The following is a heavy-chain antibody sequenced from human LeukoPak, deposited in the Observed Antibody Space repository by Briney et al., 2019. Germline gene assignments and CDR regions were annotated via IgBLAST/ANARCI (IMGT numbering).Heavy chain of an antibody. CDR2: INHSGST. J-gene: IGHJ5*02. CDR3: ARGKLERRTGWFDP. D-gene: IGHD1-1*01. CDR1: GGSISTGSYY. V-gene: IGHV4-61*09. Sequence: SQTLSLTCTVSGGSISTGSYYWNWIRQPAGKGLEWIGEINHSGSTNYNPSLKSRVTISVDTSKNQFSLKLSSVTAADTAVYYCARGKLERRTGWFDPWGQGTLVTVSS.